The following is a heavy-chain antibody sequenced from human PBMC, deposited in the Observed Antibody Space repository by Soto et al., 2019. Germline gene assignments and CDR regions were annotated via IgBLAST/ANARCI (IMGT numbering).Heavy chain of an antibody. D-gene: IGHD3-22*01. CDR1: GFTFSSYA. J-gene: IGHJ4*02. Sequence: PGGSLRLSCSASGFTFSSYAMHWFRQAPGKGLEWVAVISYDGSNKYYADSVKGRFTISRDNSKNTLYLQMNSLRAEDTAVYYCARDSSGYPLLEHYFDYWGQGTLVTVSS. CDR2: ISYDGSNK. V-gene: IGHV3-30-3*01. CDR3: ARDSSGYPLLEHYFDY.